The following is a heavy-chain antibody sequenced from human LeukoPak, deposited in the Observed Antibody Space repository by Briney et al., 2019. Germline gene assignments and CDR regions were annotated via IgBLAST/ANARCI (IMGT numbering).Heavy chain of an antibody. CDR1: GFTVSSNY. V-gene: IGHV3-53*01. CDR2: IYIGGSA. CDR3: ARGDYYYYMDA. Sequence: GGSVRLSCAASGFTVSSNYMTWVRQAPGKGLEWVSVIYIGGSAYYADSVKGRFTISRDNSKNTLYPQMNSLRAEDTAVYYCARGDYYYYMDAWGKGTTVTVSS. J-gene: IGHJ6*03.